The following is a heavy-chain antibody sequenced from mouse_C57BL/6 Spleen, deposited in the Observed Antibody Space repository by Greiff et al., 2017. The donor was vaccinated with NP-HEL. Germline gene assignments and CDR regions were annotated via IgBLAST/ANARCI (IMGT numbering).Heavy chain of an antibody. J-gene: IGHJ2*01. CDR2: IWSGGGT. V-gene: IGHV2-2*01. CDR3: ARNWDFDY. D-gene: IGHD4-1*01. Sequence: QVQLQQSGPGLVQPSPSLSISCTASGFSLTSYGVHWVRQSPGQGLEWLGVIWSGGGTAYNAAFISRLSISKDNSKSQVFFKMNSLEADDTAIYYCARNWDFDYWGQGTTLTVSS. CDR1: GFSLTSYG.